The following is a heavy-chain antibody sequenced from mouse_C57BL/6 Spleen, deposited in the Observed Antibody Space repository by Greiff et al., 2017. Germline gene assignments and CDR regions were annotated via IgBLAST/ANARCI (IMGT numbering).Heavy chain of an antibody. CDR3: ASPHYYGSSFDY. CDR1: GYTFTDYY. D-gene: IGHD1-1*01. V-gene: IGHV1-26*01. J-gene: IGHJ2*01. Sequence: EVQLQQSGPELVKPGASVKLSCKASGYTFTDYYMHWVKQSHGQSLEWIGDINPNNGGTSYNQKFKGKATLTVDKSSSTAYMQLRSLTSEDSAVYYCASPHYYGSSFDYWGQGTTLTVSS. CDR2: INPNNGGT.